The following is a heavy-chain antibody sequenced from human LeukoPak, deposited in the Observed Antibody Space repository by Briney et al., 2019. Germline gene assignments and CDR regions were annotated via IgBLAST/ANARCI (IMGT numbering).Heavy chain of an antibody. V-gene: IGHV1-69*05. J-gene: IGHJ6*03. D-gene: IGHD4-11*01. CDR2: IIPMFGTT. Sequence: VASVKVSCKASGGTFSNYAISWVRQAPGQGLEWMERIIPMFGTTNYAQKFQGRVTITTDESTSTAYMEVSSLRIEDTAVYYCASVTVTTWAPDGHMDVWGKGTTVTVSS. CDR1: GGTFSNYA. CDR3: ASVTVTTWAPDGHMDV.